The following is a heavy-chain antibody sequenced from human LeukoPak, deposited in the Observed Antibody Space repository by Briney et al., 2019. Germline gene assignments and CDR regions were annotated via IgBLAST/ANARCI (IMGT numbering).Heavy chain of an antibody. Sequence: GGSLRLSCAASGFTFSDYWMTWVRQAPGKGLEWVANKKQDGSEKDYVDSVKGRFTIYRDNAKNSLYLQMDSLRVEDTAVYYCARKGGYSSGYYYWGQGTLVTVSS. D-gene: IGHD3-22*01. CDR1: GFTFSDYW. CDR2: KKQDGSEK. CDR3: ARKGGYSSGYYY. V-gene: IGHV3-7*01. J-gene: IGHJ4*02.